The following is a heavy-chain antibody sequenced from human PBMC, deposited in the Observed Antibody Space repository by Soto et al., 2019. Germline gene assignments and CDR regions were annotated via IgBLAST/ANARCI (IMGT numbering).Heavy chain of an antibody. D-gene: IGHD3-10*01. Sequence: GASVKVSCKASGYTFSTYAIDWVRQAPGQGLEWMGWLNPSNGNSRYSKKFQGRVNMTRDTSASTAYMELKNLTSEDTAVYYCARDCLNSLSGLDNWGQGALVSVSS. CDR1: GYTFSTYA. CDR3: ARDCLNSLSGLDN. V-gene: IGHV1-3*01. CDR2: LNPSNGNS. J-gene: IGHJ4*02.